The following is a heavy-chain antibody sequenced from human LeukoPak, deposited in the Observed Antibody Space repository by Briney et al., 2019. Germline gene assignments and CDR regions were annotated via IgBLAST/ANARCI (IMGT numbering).Heavy chain of an antibody. V-gene: IGHV1-2*02. D-gene: IGHD5-12*01. CDR3: ARANVATQRNFNWFDP. J-gene: IGHJ5*02. Sequence: ASVKVSCKASGDTFTGHYMHWVRQAPGQGLEWMGWISPNSGGTNYLQKFQGRVTMTRDTSISTAYMELSGLRSDDTAVYYCARANVATQRNFNWFDPWGQGTLVTVSS. CDR2: ISPNSGGT. CDR1: GDTFTGHY.